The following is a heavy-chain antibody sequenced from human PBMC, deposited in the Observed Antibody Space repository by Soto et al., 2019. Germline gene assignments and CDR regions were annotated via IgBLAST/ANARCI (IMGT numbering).Heavy chain of an antibody. CDR1: GYQFTGSY. D-gene: IGHD2-2*01. J-gene: IGHJ4*02. Sequence: QVRLVQSGAEVQRPGASLNISCQATGYQFTGSYLHWVRRAPGHGLQLMGMINPDTGPTTYAETFQGRVAMSTDRSAGTVYLGLGSLRSDDTATYYCARQYCSGTSCYWYFDFWGQGTLVTVSS. V-gene: IGHV1-46*01. CDR2: INPDTGPT. CDR3: ARQYCSGTSCYWYFDF.